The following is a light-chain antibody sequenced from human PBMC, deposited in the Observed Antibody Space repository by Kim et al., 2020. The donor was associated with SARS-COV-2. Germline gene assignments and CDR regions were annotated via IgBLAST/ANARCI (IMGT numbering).Light chain of an antibody. CDR1: QTINTW. CDR2: DAS. J-gene: IGKJ1*01. CDR3: QQYNSYSQT. Sequence: ASVGARVTITCRASQTINTWLAWYQQKPGKAPKLLIYDASSLESGVPSRFSGSGSGTEFTLTISSLQPDDFATYYCQQYNSYSQTFGQGTKVDIK. V-gene: IGKV1-5*01.